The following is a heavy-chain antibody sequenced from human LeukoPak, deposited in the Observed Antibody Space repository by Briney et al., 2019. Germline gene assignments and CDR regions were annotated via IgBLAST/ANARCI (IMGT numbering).Heavy chain of an antibody. Sequence: PGGSLRLSCAASGFTFSSFAMNWVRQAPGKGLEWVSVISVGGGTTYYADSVKGRFAVSRDNSVHTLYLQMTSLRAEDTAVYYCAKGEGGLVTSAFDIWGQGTTVTVSS. CDR1: GFTFSSFA. CDR2: ISVGGGTT. CDR3: AKGEGGLVTSAFDI. V-gene: IGHV3-23*01. J-gene: IGHJ3*02. D-gene: IGHD2-21*02.